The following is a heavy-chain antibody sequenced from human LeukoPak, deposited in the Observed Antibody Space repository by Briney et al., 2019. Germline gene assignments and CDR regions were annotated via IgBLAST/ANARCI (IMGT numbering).Heavy chain of an antibody. Sequence: GGSLRLSCAASGFTFSSYWMSWVRQAPGKGLEWVANIKQDGSEKYYADSVKGRFTISRDNSKNTLYLQMNSLRAEDTAVYYCAKDPEYYYDSSGSLDPWGQGTLVTVSS. CDR3: AKDPEYYYDSSGSLDP. CDR2: IKQDGSEK. J-gene: IGHJ5*02. V-gene: IGHV3-7*01. CDR1: GFTFSSYW. D-gene: IGHD3-22*01.